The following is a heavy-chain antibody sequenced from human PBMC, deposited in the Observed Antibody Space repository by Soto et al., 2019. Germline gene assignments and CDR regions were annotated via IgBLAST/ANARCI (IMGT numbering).Heavy chain of an antibody. CDR2: ISYDGSKK. J-gene: IGHJ6*02. CDR1: GFRFSDYG. CDR3: AKMDADLLPYYYYGMDV. D-gene: IGHD1-26*01. V-gene: IGHV3-30*18. Sequence: QVQLVESGGGVVQPGRSPRLSCAASGFRFSDYGIHWVRQAPGKGLEWVALISYDGSKKFYTDSVKGRFTISRDNSKNTMYLQIDRLRAEDTAVYYCAKMDADLLPYYYYGMDVWGQGTTVTVSS.